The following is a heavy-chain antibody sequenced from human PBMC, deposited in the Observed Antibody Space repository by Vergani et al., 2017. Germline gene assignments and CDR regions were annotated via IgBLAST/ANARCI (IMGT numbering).Heavy chain of an antibody. CDR3: AISEYYDSSGYYFKGFDY. Sequence: EVQLVESGGGLVQRGGSLRLSCAASGFTFSSYWMSWVRQAPGKGLEWVANIKQDGSEKYYVDSVKGRFTISRDNAKNSLYLQMNSLRAEDTAVYYCAISEYYDSSGYYFKGFDYWGQGTLVTVSS. CDR2: IKQDGSEK. CDR1: GFTFSSYW. J-gene: IGHJ4*02. D-gene: IGHD3-22*01. V-gene: IGHV3-7*03.